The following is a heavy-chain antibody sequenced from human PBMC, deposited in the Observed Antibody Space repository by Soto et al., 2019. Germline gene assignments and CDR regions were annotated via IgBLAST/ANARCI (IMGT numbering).Heavy chain of an antibody. V-gene: IGHV3-9*01. CDR1: GFSCDDFV. Sequence: SLRLSCVASGFSCDDFVMNWFRQRPGKGLEWVSSVSWNSGAKLYADSVKGRFAISRDSAKKSVYLQMNSLRPDDTAFYYCAKGVATAVPALDYWGQGTLVTVSS. CDR3: AKGVATAVPALDY. D-gene: IGHD2-21*02. J-gene: IGHJ4*02. CDR2: VSWNSGAK.